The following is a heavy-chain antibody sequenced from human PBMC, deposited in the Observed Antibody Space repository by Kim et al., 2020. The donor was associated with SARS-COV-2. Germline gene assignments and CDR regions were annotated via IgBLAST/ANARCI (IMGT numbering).Heavy chain of an antibody. Sequence: SETLSLTCAVYGGSFSGYYWSWIRQPPGKGLEWIGEINHSGSTNYNPSLKSRVTISVDTSKNQFSLKLSSVTAADTAVYYCARHIVVVVAATRFDPWGQGTLVTVSS. V-gene: IGHV4-34*01. J-gene: IGHJ5*02. CDR1: GGSFSGYY. CDR3: ARHIVVVVAATRFDP. D-gene: IGHD2-15*01. CDR2: INHSGST.